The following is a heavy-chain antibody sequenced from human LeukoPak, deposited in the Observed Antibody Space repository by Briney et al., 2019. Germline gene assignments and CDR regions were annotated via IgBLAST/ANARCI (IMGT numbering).Heavy chain of an antibody. V-gene: IGHV3-7*03. CDR2: IKEDGSEK. J-gene: IGHJ4*02. D-gene: IGHD6-19*01. CDR3: AKVEVGSSGWYIGHY. CDR1: GFTFSSYW. Sequence: GGSLRLSCAASGFTFSSYWMTWVRQAPGRGLEWVANIKEDGSEKYYVDSVKGRFTISRDNAKNSLYLQMNGLRVEDTAVYYCAKVEVGSSGWYIGHYWGQGTLVTVSS.